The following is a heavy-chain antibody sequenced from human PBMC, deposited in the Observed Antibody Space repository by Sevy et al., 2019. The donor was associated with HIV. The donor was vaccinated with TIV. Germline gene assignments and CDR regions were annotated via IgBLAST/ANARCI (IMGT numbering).Heavy chain of an antibody. V-gene: IGHV3-74*01. J-gene: IGHJ4*02. CDR3: TRDMYGIDY. Sequence: GESLKISCAASGFTFTNYWMHWVRQAPGKGLVWVSRVDNDGSGTNYADSVKGRFTISRDNAKNTVYLQMNSLIAEDTAVYYCTRDMYGIDYWGQGTLVTVSS. CDR1: GFTFTNYW. CDR2: VDNDGSGT. D-gene: IGHD2-8*01.